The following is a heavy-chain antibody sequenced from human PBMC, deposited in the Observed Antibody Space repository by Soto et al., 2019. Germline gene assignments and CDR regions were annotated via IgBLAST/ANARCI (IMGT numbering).Heavy chain of an antibody. V-gene: IGHV4-59*08. J-gene: IGHJ6*03. CDR1: GGSISSYY. Sequence: SETLSLTCTVSGGSISSYYWSWIRQPPGKGLEWIGYIYYSGSTNYNPSLKSRVTISVDTSKNQFSLKLSSVTAADTAVYYCARFLGEYSSSSRGYYYYYYMDVWGKGTTVTVSS. D-gene: IGHD6-6*01. CDR3: ARFLGEYSSSSRGYYYYYYMDV. CDR2: IYYSGST.